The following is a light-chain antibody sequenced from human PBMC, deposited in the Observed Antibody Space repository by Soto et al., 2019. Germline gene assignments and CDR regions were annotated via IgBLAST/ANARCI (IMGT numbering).Light chain of an antibody. V-gene: IGKV3-11*01. CDR2: DAF. Sequence: EIVLTQSPATLSLSPGERATLSCRASQSVSSYLAWYQQKPGQAPRLLIYDAFNRATGIPARFSGSGSGTDFTLTISSLQSEDFAVYYCQQYNNWPRTFGQGTKVDI. CDR3: QQYNNWPRT. CDR1: QSVSSY. J-gene: IGKJ1*01.